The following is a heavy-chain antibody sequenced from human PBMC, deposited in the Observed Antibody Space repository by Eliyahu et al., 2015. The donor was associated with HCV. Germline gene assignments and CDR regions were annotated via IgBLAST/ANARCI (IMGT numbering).Heavy chain of an antibody. J-gene: IGHJ4*02. CDR3: ANWGAGDHSHY. D-gene: IGHD4-11*01. CDR1: XFTFXVYW. CDR2: IKPDGTEK. V-gene: IGHV3-7*01. Sequence: EVQLVESGGGLVQPGGSLXXPXAASXFTFXVYWMGWIRQAPGKGLEGVATIKPDGTEKYYVDXVKGRFTISRDNAENSLYLRMNSLRAEDTAVYHCANWGAGDHSHYWGQGTLVTVSS.